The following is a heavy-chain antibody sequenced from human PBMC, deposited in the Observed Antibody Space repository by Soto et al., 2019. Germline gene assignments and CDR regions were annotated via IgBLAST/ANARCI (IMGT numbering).Heavy chain of an antibody. V-gene: IGHV3-9*01. CDR1: GFTFDDYA. CDR2: ISWNSGSI. Sequence: GGSMRLSCAASGFTFDDYAMHWVRQAPGKGLEWVSGISWNSGSIGYADSVKGRFTISRDNVKNSLYLQMNSLRAEDTALYYCVKDDRSITRTMGATVWAGGMDVWGQGTTVTVSS. D-gene: IGHD1-7*01. CDR3: VKDDRSITRTMGATVWAGGMDV. J-gene: IGHJ6*02.